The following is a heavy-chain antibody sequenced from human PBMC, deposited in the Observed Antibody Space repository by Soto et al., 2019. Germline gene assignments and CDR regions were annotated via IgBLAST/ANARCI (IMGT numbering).Heavy chain of an antibody. D-gene: IGHD2-15*01. J-gene: IGHJ4*02. Sequence: QITLKESGPTLVKPTQTLTLTCTFSGFSLSTSGVGVGWIRQPPGKALEWLALIYWDDDKRYSPSLKSRLTITTDTSKDQVVLTMTTMDPVDTATYYCAHRPSYCSGGSCYSGFDYWGQGTLVTVSS. CDR3: AHRPSYCSGGSCYSGFDY. V-gene: IGHV2-5*02. CDR2: IYWDDDK. CDR1: GFSLSTSGVG.